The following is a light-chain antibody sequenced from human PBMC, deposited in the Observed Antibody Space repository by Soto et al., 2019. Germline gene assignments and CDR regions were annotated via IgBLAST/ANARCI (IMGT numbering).Light chain of an antibody. Sequence: DIPMTQSPSSLSASVGDRVTVTCRASQGISNFLAWYQQKPGKVPKLLIYSASTLQSGVPSRFRGSGSGTHFTLTISSLQPEDVATYYCQKYNSVPLTFGGGTKVEI. CDR1: QGISNF. V-gene: IGKV1-27*01. CDR2: SAS. J-gene: IGKJ4*01. CDR3: QKYNSVPLT.